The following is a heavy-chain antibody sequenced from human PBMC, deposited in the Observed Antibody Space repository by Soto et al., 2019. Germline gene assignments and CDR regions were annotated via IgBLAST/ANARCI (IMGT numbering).Heavy chain of an antibody. CDR2: ISAYSGST. D-gene: IGHD6-13*01. J-gene: IGHJ4*02. CDR3: ARDFTKSSSWPYYFDY. V-gene: IGHV1-18*03. CDR1: GYTFTTYG. Sequence: VQLVQCGAEVKKPGASVKVSCKASGYTFTTYGISWVRQAPGQGLEWMGWISAYSGSTKFAQKLQGRVTMTTDTSTTTDYMELRSLTSDDMAVYYCARDFTKSSSWPYYFDYWGQGTLVTVSS.